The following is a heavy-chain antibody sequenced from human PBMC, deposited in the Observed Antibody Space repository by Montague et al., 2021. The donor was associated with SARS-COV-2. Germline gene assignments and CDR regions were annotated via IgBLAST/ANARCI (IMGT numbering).Heavy chain of an antibody. CDR3: AKRRGGTTGGDALDL. CDR2: VISDGSKE. Sequence: SLRLSCAASGLTISSYGMHWVRQAPGKELEWVAVVISDGSKEYYADSVKGRFTISRETSENTLYLQMNGLTSDDTAVYYCAKRRGGTTGGDALDLWGQGTMVTVSS. J-gene: IGHJ3*01. CDR1: GLTISSYG. V-gene: IGHV3-30*18. D-gene: IGHD2-15*01.